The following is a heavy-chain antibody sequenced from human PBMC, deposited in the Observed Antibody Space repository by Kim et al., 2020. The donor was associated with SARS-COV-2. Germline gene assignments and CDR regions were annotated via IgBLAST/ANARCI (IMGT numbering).Heavy chain of an antibody. D-gene: IGHD3-22*01. J-gene: IGHJ3*02. CDR3: AKEFTYYYDSSGYEAVAFDI. Sequence: RFTISRDNSKNTLYLQMNSLRAEDTAVYYCAKEFTYYYDSSGYEAVAFDIWGQGTMVTVSS. V-gene: IGHV3-23*01.